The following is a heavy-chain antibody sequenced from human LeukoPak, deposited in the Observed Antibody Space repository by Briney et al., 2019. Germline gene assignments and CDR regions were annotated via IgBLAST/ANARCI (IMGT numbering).Heavy chain of an antibody. CDR3: ARAAYDSSGYYPAAHWFDP. Sequence: GGSLRLSCAASGFTFSSYEMNWVRQAPGKGLEWVSYISSSGSTIYYADSVKGRFTISRDNAKNSLYLQMDSLRAEDTAVYYCARAAYDSSGYYPAAHWFDPWGQGTLVTVSS. V-gene: IGHV3-48*03. D-gene: IGHD3-22*01. CDR1: GFTFSSYE. CDR2: ISSSGSTI. J-gene: IGHJ5*02.